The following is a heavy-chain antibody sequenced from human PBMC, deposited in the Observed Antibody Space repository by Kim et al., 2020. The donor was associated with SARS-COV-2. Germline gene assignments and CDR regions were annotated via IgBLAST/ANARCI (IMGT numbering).Heavy chain of an antibody. J-gene: IGHJ6*02. Sequence: ASVKVSCKASGYTFTSYTMNWVRQAPGQGLEWMGWINTNTGNPTYAQGFTGRFVFSLDTSVSTAYLQISSLKAEDTAVYYCARGTTVTNSYYSGMDVWGQGTTVTVSS. D-gene: IGHD4-17*01. CDR1: GYTFTSYT. CDR2: INTNTGNP. CDR3: ARGTTVTNSYYSGMDV. V-gene: IGHV7-4-1*02.